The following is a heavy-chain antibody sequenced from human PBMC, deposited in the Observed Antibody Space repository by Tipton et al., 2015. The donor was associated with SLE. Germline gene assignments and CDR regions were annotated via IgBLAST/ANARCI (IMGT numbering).Heavy chain of an antibody. CDR1: GGSISSYY. V-gene: IGHV4-59*08. D-gene: IGHD2-21*01. CDR2: IYHSGST. J-gene: IGHJ3*02. CDR3: ARSSSVFDAFDI. Sequence: TLSLTCTVSGGSISSYYWSWIRQPPGKGLEWIGSIYHSGSTYYNPSLKSRVTISVDTSKNQFSLKLSSVTAADTAVYYCARSSSVFDAFDIWGQGTMVTVSS.